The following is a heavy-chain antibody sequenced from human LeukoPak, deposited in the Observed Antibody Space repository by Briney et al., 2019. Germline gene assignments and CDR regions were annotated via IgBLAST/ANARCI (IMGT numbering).Heavy chain of an antibody. CDR1: GGSISSGSFY. Sequence: SETLSLTCTVSGGSISSGSFYWSWIRQPAGKGLEWIGRIYTSGSTYYNPSLKSRVTISVDTSKNQFSLKLSSVTAVDTAVYYCARALHPEYGSGSYYNSSLWFDPWGQGTLVTVSS. CDR2: IYTSGST. CDR3: ARALHPEYGSGSYYNSSLWFDP. D-gene: IGHD3-10*01. V-gene: IGHV4-61*02. J-gene: IGHJ5*02.